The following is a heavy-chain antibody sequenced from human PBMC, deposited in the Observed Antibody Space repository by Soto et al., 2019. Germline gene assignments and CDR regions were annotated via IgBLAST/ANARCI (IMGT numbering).Heavy chain of an antibody. CDR3: ARAVAVPADFDY. J-gene: IGHJ4*02. CDR2: INAGNGNT. V-gene: IGHV1-3*01. Sequence: ASVKVSCKASGYTFTGYAMHWVRQAPGQRLEWMGWINAGNGNTKYSQKFQGRVTITRDTSASTAFLELSSLRSEDTAVYYCARAVAVPADFDYWGQGTLVTVSS. CDR1: GYTFTGYA. D-gene: IGHD6-19*01.